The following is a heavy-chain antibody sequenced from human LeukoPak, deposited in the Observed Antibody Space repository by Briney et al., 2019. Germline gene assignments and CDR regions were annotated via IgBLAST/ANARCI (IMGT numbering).Heavy chain of an antibody. CDR2: IYYSGST. Sequence: SQTLSLTCTVSGGSISSGGYYWSWIRQHPGKGLEWIGYIYYSGSTYYNPSLKSRVTISVDTSKNQFSLKLSSVTAADTAVYYCARGAIWGSYRYSLYFDYWGQGTLVTVSS. V-gene: IGHV4-31*03. D-gene: IGHD3-16*02. CDR3: ARGAIWGSYRYSLYFDY. CDR1: GGSISSGGYY. J-gene: IGHJ4*02.